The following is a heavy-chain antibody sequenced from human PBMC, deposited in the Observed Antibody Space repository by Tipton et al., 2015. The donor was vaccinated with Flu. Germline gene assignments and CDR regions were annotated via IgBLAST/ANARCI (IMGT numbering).Heavy chain of an antibody. CDR2: INQSRST. D-gene: IGHD3-22*01. V-gene: IGHV4-34*01. J-gene: IGHJ6*02. Sequence: TLSLTCAVYGGSFSGYYWSWIRQPPGKGLEWIGEINQSRSTNYNPSLKSRVTISVDTSKHQFSLKLTSVTAADTAVYYCAGREYFYDSRGYYYYYYCFDVWGPGTPVTVSS. CDR3: AGREYFYDSRGYYYYYYCFDV. CDR1: GGSFSGYY.